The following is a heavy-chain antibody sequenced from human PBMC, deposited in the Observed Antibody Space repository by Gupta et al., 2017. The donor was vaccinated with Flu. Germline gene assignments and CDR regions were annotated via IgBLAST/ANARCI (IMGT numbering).Heavy chain of an antibody. J-gene: IGHJ4*02. CDR3: ARGTTYYFDSSAY. V-gene: IGHV1-69*01. CDR2: IIGMFGTT. CDR1: GHTFSSYA. Sequence: QVQLVQSGAEVKKPGSSVKVSCKTSGHTFSSYAISWVRQVPGQGLEWMGGIIGMFGTTNYAQKFQGRVTITADESTSTAYMELRSLRSEDTAVYYCARGTTYYFDSSAYWGQGTLVTVSS. D-gene: IGHD3-22*01.